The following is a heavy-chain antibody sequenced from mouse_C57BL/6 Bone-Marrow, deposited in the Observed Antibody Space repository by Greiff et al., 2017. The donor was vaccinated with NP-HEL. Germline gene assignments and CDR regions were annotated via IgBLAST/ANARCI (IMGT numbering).Heavy chain of an antibody. CDR3: ARGGLYSWCAD. CDR2: IDPNSGGT. D-gene: IGHD2-1*01. Sequence: QVQLKQPGAELVKPGASVKMSCKASGYTFTSYWMHWVKQRPGRGLEWIGRIDPNSGGTKYNEKFKSKATLTVAKSSSPASMQLRSLTSVDSAVYYCARGGLYSWCADWGQGTLVTVSA. CDR1: GYTFTSYW. V-gene: IGHV1-72*01. J-gene: IGHJ3*01.